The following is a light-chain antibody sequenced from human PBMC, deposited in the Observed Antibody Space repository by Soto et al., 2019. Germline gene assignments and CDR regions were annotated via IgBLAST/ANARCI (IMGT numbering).Light chain of an antibody. V-gene: IGLV2-14*01. CDR2: EVS. CDR1: SSDVGSYNF. CDR3: SSYTTSSNYV. J-gene: IGLJ1*01. Sequence: QSFLTQPASVSGSPGQSITISCTGTSSDVGSYNFVSWYQQLPGKAPKLMIYEVSNRPSGVSNRFSGSKSGNTAPLTISGLQAEDEADYYCSSYTTSSNYVFGSGTKVTVL.